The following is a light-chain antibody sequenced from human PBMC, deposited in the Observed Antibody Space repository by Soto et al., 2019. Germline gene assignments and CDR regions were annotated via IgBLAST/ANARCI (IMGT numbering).Light chain of an antibody. Sequence: AIQLTQSPSSLSASVGDTVTITCRAGQGIRRDLGWYQQKPGKAPKLLIYAASILDNGVPSRFSGSGSGTHFSLTISSLQPENIVTYFCLQDYDYPRTFGQGTRLEI. CDR3: LQDYDYPRT. J-gene: IGKJ1*01. V-gene: IGKV1-6*01. CDR2: AAS. CDR1: QGIRRD.